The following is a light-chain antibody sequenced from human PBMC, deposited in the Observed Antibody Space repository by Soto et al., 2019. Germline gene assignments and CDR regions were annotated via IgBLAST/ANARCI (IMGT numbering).Light chain of an antibody. CDR2: DAS. V-gene: IGKV3D-20*01. Sequence: EIVLTQSPATLSLSPGERATLSCGASQSVSSGYLAWYQQKPGLAPRLLIYDASRRATGIPDRFSGSGSGTDFTLTISTLEPEDFAVYYCQHYGSSPLTFGGGTQVEIK. CDR3: QHYGSSPLT. CDR1: QSVSSGY. J-gene: IGKJ4*01.